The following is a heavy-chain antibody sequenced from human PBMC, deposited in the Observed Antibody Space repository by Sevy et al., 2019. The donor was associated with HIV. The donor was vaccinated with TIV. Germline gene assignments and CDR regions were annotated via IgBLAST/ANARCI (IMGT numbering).Heavy chain of an antibody. CDR2: IYYSGTT. J-gene: IGHJ4*02. CDR3: ARGTYSYGYWREFDN. Sequence: SETLSLTCTVSGGAISNYYWSWIRQPPGKGLEWIGYIYYSGTTNYNPSLKTRVTISVDTSNNQFSLKLTSVTAADMAVYYCARGTYSYGYWREFDNWGQGTLVTVSS. CDR1: GGAISNYY. V-gene: IGHV4-59*12. D-gene: IGHD5-18*01.